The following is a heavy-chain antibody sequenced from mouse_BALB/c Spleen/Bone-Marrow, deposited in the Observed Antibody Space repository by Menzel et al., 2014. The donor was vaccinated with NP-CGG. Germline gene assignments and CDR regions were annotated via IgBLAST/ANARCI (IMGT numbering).Heavy chain of an antibody. J-gene: IGHJ4*01. CDR2: IGPANGNT. CDR3: ARWEYYAMDY. CDR1: GFNIKDTY. V-gene: IGHV14-3*02. D-gene: IGHD4-1*01. Sequence: EVQLQQSGAELVKPGASVKLSCTASGFNIKDTYMHWVKQRPEQGLEWIGRIGPANGNTKYDPKFQGKATITADTSSNTAYLQLSSLTSEDTAVCYGARWEYYAMDYWGQGTSVTVSS.